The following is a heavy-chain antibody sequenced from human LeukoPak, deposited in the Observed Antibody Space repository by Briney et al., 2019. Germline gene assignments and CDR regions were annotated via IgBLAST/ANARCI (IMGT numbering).Heavy chain of an antibody. CDR2: ISGSGGST. V-gene: IGHV3-23*01. CDR1: GFTFSSYA. Sequence: GGSLRLSCAASGFTFSSYAMSWVRQAPGKGLEWVSAISGSGGSTYYADSVKGRFTISRDNSKNTLYLQMNSLRAEDTAVYYCAKDCSSTSCEGTFDYWGQGTLVTVSS. D-gene: IGHD2-2*01. J-gene: IGHJ4*02. CDR3: AKDCSSTSCEGTFDY.